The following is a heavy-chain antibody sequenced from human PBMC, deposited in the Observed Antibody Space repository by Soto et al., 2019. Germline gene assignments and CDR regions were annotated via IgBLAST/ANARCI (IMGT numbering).Heavy chain of an antibody. CDR3: ARAGGWYPAYYFDY. J-gene: IGHJ4*02. V-gene: IGHV4-59*01. Sequence: SETLSLTCTVSGGSISSYYWSWIRQPPGKGLEWIGYIYYSGSTNYNPSLKSRVTISVDTSKNQFSLKLSSVTAADTAVYYCARAGGWYPAYYFDYWGQGTLVTVSS. CDR1: GGSISSYY. CDR2: IYYSGST. D-gene: IGHD6-19*01.